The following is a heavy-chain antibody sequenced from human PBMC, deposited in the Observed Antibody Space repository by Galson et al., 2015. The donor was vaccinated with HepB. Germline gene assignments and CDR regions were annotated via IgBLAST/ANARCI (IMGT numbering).Heavy chain of an antibody. CDR3: ARSMASAGNYYFYMDV. D-gene: IGHD3-3*01. Sequence: SVKVSCKASGFTFTNYGISWVRQAPGQGLEWTGWISVYNGNTNYVQKLQGRVTMTTDTSTNTAYMELRSLRFDDTAVYYCARSMASAGNYYFYMDVWGTGTTVTVS. CDR2: ISVYNGNT. V-gene: IGHV1-18*01. J-gene: IGHJ6*03. CDR1: GFTFTNYG.